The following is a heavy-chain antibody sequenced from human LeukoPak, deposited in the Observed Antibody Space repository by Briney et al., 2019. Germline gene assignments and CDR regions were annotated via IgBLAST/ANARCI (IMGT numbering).Heavy chain of an antibody. CDR3: ARDIGGRYSWYYFDY. CDR1: GGSISSYY. Sequence: SETLSLTCTVSGGSISSYYWSWIRQPPGKGLERIGYMYYSGSTNYNPSLKSRVTMSVDTSKNHFSLKMSSVTAADTAVYYCARDIGGRYSWYYFDYWGRGTLVTVSS. J-gene: IGHJ4*02. CDR2: MYYSGST. D-gene: IGHD2-8*01. V-gene: IGHV4-59*01.